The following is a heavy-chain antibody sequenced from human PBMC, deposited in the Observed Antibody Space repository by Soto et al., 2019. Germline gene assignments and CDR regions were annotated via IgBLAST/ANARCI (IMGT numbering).Heavy chain of an antibody. Sequence: SGGSLRLSCAASGFTFSNYAMSWVRQAPGKGLEWVSGIGDSAGSTYYADPVKGRFTISRDNSKNTLYLQMNSLRAEDTAVYYCARDSPPSTLDYWGQGTLVTVSS. D-gene: IGHD3-16*01. V-gene: IGHV3-23*01. CDR2: IGDSAGST. CDR1: GFTFSNYA. CDR3: ARDSPPSTLDY. J-gene: IGHJ4*02.